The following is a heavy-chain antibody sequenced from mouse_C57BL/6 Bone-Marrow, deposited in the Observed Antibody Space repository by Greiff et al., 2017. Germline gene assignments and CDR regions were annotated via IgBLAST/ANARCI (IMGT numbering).Heavy chain of an antibody. CDR1: GFNINDDY. J-gene: IGHJ1*03. V-gene: IGHV14-4*01. D-gene: IGHD2-2*01. CDR3: TTIYYGYDGYFDV. CDR2: IDPENGDT. Sequence: EVQLQESGAELVRPGASVKLSCTASGFNINDDYMHWVKQRPEQGLEWIGWIDPENGDTEYASKFQGKATITADTSSNTAYLQLSSRTSEDTAVYYCTTIYYGYDGYFDVWGTGTTVTVAS.